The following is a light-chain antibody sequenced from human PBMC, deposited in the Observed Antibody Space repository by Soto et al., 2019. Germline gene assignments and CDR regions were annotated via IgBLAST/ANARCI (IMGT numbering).Light chain of an antibody. CDR1: SSDIGGYNY. CDR3: SSYATSNTYMI. Sequence: QSALTQPASVSGSPGQSITIPCTGTSSDIGGYNYVSWYQEHPGKAPKLIIYEVTRRPSGVSNRFSASKSGNTASLTISGLQAEDEADYYCSSYATSNTYMIFGGGTQLTVL. CDR2: EVT. V-gene: IGLV2-14*01. J-gene: IGLJ2*01.